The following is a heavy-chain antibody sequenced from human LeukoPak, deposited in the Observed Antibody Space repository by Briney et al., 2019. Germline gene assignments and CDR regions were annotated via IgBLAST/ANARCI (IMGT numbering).Heavy chain of an antibody. D-gene: IGHD3-3*01. CDR3: AKGSKEVLFTRDHCMDV. V-gene: IGHV3-30*02. Sequence: GGSLRLSCAASGFTFSSYSMNWVRQAPGKGLEWVAFIRYDGSNKYYADSVKGRFTISRDNSKNTLYLQMNSLRAEDTAVYYCAKGSKEVLFTRDHCMDVWGKGTTVTISS. J-gene: IGHJ6*03. CDR2: IRYDGSNK. CDR1: GFTFSSYS.